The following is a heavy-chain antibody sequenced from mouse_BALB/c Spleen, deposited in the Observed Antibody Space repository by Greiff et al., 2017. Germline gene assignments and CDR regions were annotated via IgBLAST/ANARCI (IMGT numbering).Heavy chain of an antibody. V-gene: IGHV1-7*01. CDR2: INPSTGYT. Sequence: QVQLQQSGAELAKPGASVKMSCKASGYTFTSYWMHWVQQRPGQGLEWIGYINPSTGYTEYNQKFKDKATLTADKSSSTAYMQLSSLTSEDSAVYYCARWNYGSSYWYFDGWGAGTTVTVSS. D-gene: IGHD1-1*01. J-gene: IGHJ1*01. CDR1: GYTFTSYW. CDR3: ARWNYGSSYWYFDG.